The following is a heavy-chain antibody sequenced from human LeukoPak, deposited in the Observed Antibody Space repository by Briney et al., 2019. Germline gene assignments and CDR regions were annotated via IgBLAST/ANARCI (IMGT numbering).Heavy chain of an antibody. CDR1: GFTFSRYG. CDR2: ISNDGSNK. Sequence: PGGSLRLSCAASGFTFSRYGMHWVRQAPGKGLEWVAVISNDGSNKYYADSVKGRFTISRDNSKNTLYLQMNSLRAGDTAVYYCAKAYGGNGNDAFDIWGQGTMVTVSS. D-gene: IGHD4-23*01. CDR3: AKAYGGNGNDAFDI. V-gene: IGHV3-30*18. J-gene: IGHJ3*02.